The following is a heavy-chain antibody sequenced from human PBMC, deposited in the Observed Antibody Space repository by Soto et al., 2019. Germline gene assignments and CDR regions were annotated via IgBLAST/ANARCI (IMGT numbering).Heavy chain of an antibody. CDR2: VNPILAMS. Sequence: SVKVSCKASGGTFSSYTISWVRQAPGQGLEWVGRVNPILAMSSSAHKFQGRVSMFADKSTGTAYMELRSLRSDDTAVYYCATSYGSGSSPFDYWGQGTLVTVPS. CDR3: ATSYGSGSSPFDY. D-gene: IGHD3-10*01. J-gene: IGHJ4*02. V-gene: IGHV1-69*02. CDR1: GGTFSSYT.